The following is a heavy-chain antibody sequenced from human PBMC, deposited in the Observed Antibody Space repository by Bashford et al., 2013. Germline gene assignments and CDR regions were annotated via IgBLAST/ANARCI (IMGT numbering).Heavy chain of an antibody. J-gene: IGHJ6*02. CDR3: ARGGGITMVRGVPWSYGMDV. V-gene: IGHV1-18*01. Sequence: ASVKVSCKASGLHLYQLWYQLGATGPWTRLEWMGWISAYNGNTNCAQKLQGRVTMTTDTSTSTAYMELRSLRSDDTAVYYCARGGGITMVRGVPWSYGMDVWGQGTTVTVSS. D-gene: IGHD3-10*01. CDR2: ISAYNGNT. CDR1: GLHLYQLW.